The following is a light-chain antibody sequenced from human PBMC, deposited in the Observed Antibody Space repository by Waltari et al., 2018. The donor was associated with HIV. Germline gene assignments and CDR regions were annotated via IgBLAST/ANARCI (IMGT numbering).Light chain of an antibody. CDR3: QQYNNWLT. V-gene: IGKV3-15*01. CDR1: QSVSNK. Sequence: IVMTHSPATLSVSPGERATLSCRASQSVSNKLAWYQQKPGQAPRLLMYDASTRVTGIPARFSGSGSGTDFTLTISSLQSGDFAIYYCQQYNNWLTFGGGTKVEIK. J-gene: IGKJ4*01. CDR2: DAS.